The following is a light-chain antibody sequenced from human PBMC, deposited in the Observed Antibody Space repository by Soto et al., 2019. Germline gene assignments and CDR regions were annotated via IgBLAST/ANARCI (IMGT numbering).Light chain of an antibody. CDR2: GAS. CDR1: QSVSSN. Sequence: EIVMTQSPATLSVSPGERATLSCRASQSVSSNLAWYQQKPGQAPRLLIYGASTRATGLPDRISGRGSGTEFTLTISSLQSEDVALYYRQQYNDWPLTFGGGTKVEIK. J-gene: IGKJ4*01. CDR3: QQYNDWPLT. V-gene: IGKV3-15*01.